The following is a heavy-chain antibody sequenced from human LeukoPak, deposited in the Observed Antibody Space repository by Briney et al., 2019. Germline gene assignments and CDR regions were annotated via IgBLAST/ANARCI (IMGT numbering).Heavy chain of an antibody. CDR1: GFTFRTYA. D-gene: IGHD3-22*01. V-gene: IGHV3-30*04. CDR2: ISYDGS. Sequence: GRSLRLSCAASGFTFRTYAMHWVRQAPGKGLEWVAIISYDGSNSKNTVSLQMNSLRAEDTAVYYCAREEYYHDSSGYYPVYYFDYWGQGTLVTGSS. CDR3: AREEYYHDSSGYYPVYYFDY. J-gene: IGHJ4*02.